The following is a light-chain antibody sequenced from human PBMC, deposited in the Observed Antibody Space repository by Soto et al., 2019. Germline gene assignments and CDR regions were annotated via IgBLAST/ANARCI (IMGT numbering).Light chain of an antibody. CDR1: SSDVGGYNY. J-gene: IGLJ2*01. Sequence: QSVLTQPASVSGSPGQSITISCTGTSSDVGGYNYVSWYQQHPGKAPKLMIYDVSNRPSGVSNRFSGSKSGNTASLTISGFQAEEEADYYCSSYTSSSTVVFGGGPRLTVL. V-gene: IGLV2-14*01. CDR2: DVS. CDR3: SSYTSSSTVV.